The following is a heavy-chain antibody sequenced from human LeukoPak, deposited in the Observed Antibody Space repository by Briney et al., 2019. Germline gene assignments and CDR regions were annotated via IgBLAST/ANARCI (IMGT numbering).Heavy chain of an antibody. J-gene: IGHJ4*02. V-gene: IGHV3-33*08. CDR1: GFTFGSHG. CDR3: ARDNGAGFDY. D-gene: IGHD1-26*01. Sequence: GRSLRLSCVASGFTFGSHGMHWVRQAPGKGLEWVAVIWYDGSNKYYADSVKGRFTISRDNSKNTLYLQMNSLRAEDTAVYYCARDNGAGFDYWGQGALVTVSS. CDR2: IWYDGSNK.